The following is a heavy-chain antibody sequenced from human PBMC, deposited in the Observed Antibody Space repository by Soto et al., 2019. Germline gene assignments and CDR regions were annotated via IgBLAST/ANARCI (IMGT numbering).Heavy chain of an antibody. V-gene: IGHV3-43*01. CDR3: AKGARDGYNSGYYGMDV. J-gene: IGHJ6*02. CDR2: ISWDGGST. Sequence: PGGSLRLSCAASGFTFDDYTMRWVRQAPGKGLEWVSLISWDGGSTYYADSVKGRFTISRDNSKNSLYLQMNSLRTEDTALYYCAKGARDGYNSGYYGMDVWGQGTTVTVSS. CDR1: GFTFDDYT. D-gene: IGHD5-12*01.